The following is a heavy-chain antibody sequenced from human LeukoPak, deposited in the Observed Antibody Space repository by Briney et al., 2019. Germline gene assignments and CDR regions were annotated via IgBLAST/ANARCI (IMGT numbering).Heavy chain of an antibody. V-gene: IGHV5-51*01. CDR3: TRQVSRGFFDF. Sequence: RGESLKISCKGSGYSFTTYWIGWVRQMPGKGLEWMGVIYPGDSGTRYSPSFQGQVTISADKSISTAYLQWSSLKASDTAMYYCTRQVSRGFFDFWGQGTLVTVSS. D-gene: IGHD1-26*01. CDR2: IYPGDSGT. J-gene: IGHJ4*02. CDR1: GYSFTTYW.